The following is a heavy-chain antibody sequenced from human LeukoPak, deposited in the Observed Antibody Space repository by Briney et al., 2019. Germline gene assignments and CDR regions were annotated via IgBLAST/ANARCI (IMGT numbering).Heavy chain of an antibody. CDR1: GFTFSDHY. Sequence: PGGSLRLSCAASGFTFSDHYMSWIRQAPGKGLEWVSHIGSSNSYTNYADSVKGRFTISRDNAKNSLYLQMNSLRAEDTAVYYCAGDPGIVAASAFDYWGQGILVTVSP. CDR3: AGDPGIVAASAFDY. V-gene: IGHV3-11*05. J-gene: IGHJ4*02. CDR2: IGSSNSYT. D-gene: IGHD5-12*01.